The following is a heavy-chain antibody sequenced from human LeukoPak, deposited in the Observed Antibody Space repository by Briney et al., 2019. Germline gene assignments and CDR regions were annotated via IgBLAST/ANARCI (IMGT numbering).Heavy chain of an antibody. CDR3: ARGGRLLTTWIQLHDY. Sequence: GGSLRLSCAASGFTFSSYWMHWVRQAPGKGLVWVSRINSDGSSTSYADSVKGRFTISRDNAENTLYLQMNSLRAEDTAVYYCARGGRLLTTWIQLHDYWGQGTLVTVSS. V-gene: IGHV3-74*01. D-gene: IGHD5-18*01. CDR2: INSDGSST. J-gene: IGHJ4*02. CDR1: GFTFSSYW.